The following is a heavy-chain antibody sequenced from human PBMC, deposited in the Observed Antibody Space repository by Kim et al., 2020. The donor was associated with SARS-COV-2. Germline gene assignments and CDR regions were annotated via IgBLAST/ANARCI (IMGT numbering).Heavy chain of an antibody. CDR3: ARDWYYYGSGSSGSYYYYGMDV. D-gene: IGHD3-10*01. J-gene: IGHJ6*02. V-gene: IGHV1-69*06. Sequence: SVKVSCKASGGTFSSYAISWVRQAPGQGLEWMGGIIPIFGTANYAQKFQGRVTITADKSTSTAYMELSSLRSEDTAVYYCARDWYYYGSGSSGSYYYYGMDVWGQGTTVTVSS. CDR1: GGTFSSYA. CDR2: IIPIFGTA.